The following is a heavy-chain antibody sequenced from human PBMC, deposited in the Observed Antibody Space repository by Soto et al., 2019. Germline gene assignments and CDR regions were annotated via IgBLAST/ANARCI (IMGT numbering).Heavy chain of an antibody. J-gene: IGHJ4*02. CDR3: ARPAGGDYFDY. D-gene: IGHD6-25*01. V-gene: IGHV3-66*04. Sequence: EVQLVESGGGLVQPGGSLRLSCAASGFTVSNYMSWVRQAPGKGLEWVSLIYSGGNTYYADSVKGRFTISRDNSKNTLYLQMDRLRAEDTAVYYCARPAGGDYFDYWGQGTLVTVSS. CDR2: IYSGGNT. CDR1: GFTVSNY.